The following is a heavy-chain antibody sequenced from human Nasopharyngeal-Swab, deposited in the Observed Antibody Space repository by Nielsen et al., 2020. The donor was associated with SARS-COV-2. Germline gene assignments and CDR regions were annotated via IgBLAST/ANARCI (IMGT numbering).Heavy chain of an antibody. CDR1: GGSISSYY. CDR3: ARVTPRYCSSTRCYGVDY. CDR2: LYYSGST. V-gene: IGHV4-59*01. D-gene: IGHD2-2*01. Sequence: SETLSLTCTVSGGSISSYYWSWIRQPPGKGLEWIGYLYYSGSTTYNPSLKGRFTISVDTSKNQLPLKLSSVTAADTAVYYCARVTPRYCSSTRCYGVDYWGQGTLVTVSS. J-gene: IGHJ4*02.